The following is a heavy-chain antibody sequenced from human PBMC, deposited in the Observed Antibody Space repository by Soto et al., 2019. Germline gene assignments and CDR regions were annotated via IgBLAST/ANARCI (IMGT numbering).Heavy chain of an antibody. J-gene: IGHJ4*02. V-gene: IGHV3-66*01. Sequence: QPGGSLRLSCAASGFTVSSNYMSWVRQAPGKELEWVSVIYSGGSTYYADSVKGRFTISRDNSKNTLYLQMNSLRAEDTSVYYCARDPYYYGSGGSVVWGQGTLVTVPQ. CDR2: IYSGGST. CDR3: ARDPYYYGSGGSVV. CDR1: GFTVSSNY. D-gene: IGHD3-10*01.